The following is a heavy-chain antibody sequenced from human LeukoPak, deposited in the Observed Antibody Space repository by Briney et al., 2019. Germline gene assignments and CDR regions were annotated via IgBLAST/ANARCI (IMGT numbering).Heavy chain of an antibody. CDR2: MNPKNANT. J-gene: IGHJ4*02. V-gene: IGHV1-8*01. CDR3: ARGTSMTTALYYFDY. D-gene: IGHD4-17*01. CDR1: GYAFTIHD. Sequence: ASVKVSCKASGYAFTIHDIKWVRQVTGQGLEWMGWMNPKNANTGYAQKFQGRVTMTRNTSIGTAYLELSSLRSEDTAVYFCARGTSMTTALYYFDYWGQGTLVTVSS.